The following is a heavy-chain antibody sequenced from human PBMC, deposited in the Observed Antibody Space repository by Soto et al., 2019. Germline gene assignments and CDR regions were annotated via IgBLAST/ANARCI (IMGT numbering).Heavy chain of an antibody. D-gene: IGHD5-12*01. CDR3: ARDRLGWLQLFDF. J-gene: IGHJ4*02. V-gene: IGHV1-3*01. Sequence: ASVKVSCKASGGTFSSYAISWVRQAPGQRLEWMGWINAGNGNTKYSQKFQGRVTITRDTSASTAYMELSSLRSEDTAVYYCARDRLGWLQLFDFWGQGTLVTVSS. CDR1: GGTFSSYA. CDR2: INAGNGNT.